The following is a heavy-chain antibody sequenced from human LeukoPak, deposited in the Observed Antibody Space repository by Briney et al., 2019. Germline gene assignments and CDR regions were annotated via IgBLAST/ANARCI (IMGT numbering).Heavy chain of an antibody. CDR3: ARGMRKGIQLWPFDY. V-gene: IGHV4-34*01. CDR1: GGSFSGYY. D-gene: IGHD5-18*01. CDR2: INHSGST. Sequence: SETLSLTCAVYGGSFSGYYWSWIRQPPGKGLEWIGEINHSGSTNYNPSLKSRVTISVDTSKNQFSLKLSSVTAADTAVYYCARGMRKGIQLWPFDYWGQGTLVTVSS. J-gene: IGHJ4*02.